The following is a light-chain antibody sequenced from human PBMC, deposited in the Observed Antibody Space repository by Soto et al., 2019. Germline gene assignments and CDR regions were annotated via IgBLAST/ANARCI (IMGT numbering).Light chain of an antibody. CDR3: AAWDDSLNVYYL. CDR1: SSNIGSNT. V-gene: IGLV1-44*01. J-gene: IGLJ1*01. Sequence: QSALTQPPSASGTPGQRVTISCSGSSSNIGSNTVNWYQQLPGTAPKLLIYSNNQRPSGVPDRFSGSKSGASASLATSGLQFEDEADYYCAAWDDSLNVYYLFGTGTKVTVL. CDR2: SNN.